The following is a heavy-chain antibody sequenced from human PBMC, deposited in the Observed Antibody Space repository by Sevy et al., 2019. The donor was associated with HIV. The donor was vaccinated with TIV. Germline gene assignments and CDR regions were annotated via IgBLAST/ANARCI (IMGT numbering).Heavy chain of an antibody. Sequence: ASVKVSCKASGYNFNTYGITWVRQAPGQGLEWMGWIGVNNGKTNYAARLQARISMTADTSTSTVYMELRTLTSDATAIYLCARDSYYYDMHSSYRPPDYWGQGTLVTVSS. J-gene: IGHJ4*02. V-gene: IGHV1-18*01. D-gene: IGHD3-22*01. CDR2: IGVNNGKT. CDR3: ARDSYYYDMHSSYRPPDY. CDR1: GYNFNTYG.